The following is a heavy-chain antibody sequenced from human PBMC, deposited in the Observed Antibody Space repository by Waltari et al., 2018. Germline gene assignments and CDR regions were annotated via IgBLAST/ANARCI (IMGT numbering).Heavy chain of an antibody. V-gene: IGHV3-23*04. Sequence: EVQLVESGGGLVQPGGSLRLSCAASGFTFSSYAMSWVRQAPGKGLEWVSAISGSGGSTYDADSVKGRFTISRDKSKNTLYLQMNSLRAEDTAVYYCAKGGSYHDAFDIWGQGTMVTVSS. CDR2: ISGSGGST. D-gene: IGHD2-15*01. J-gene: IGHJ3*02. CDR3: AKGGSYHDAFDI. CDR1: GFTFSSYA.